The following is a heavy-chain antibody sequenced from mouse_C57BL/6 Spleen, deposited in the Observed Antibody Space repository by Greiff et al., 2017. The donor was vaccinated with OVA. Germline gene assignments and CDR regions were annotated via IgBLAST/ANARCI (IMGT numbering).Heavy chain of an antibody. CDR2: IRNKANNHAT. CDR1: GFTFSDAW. D-gene: IGHD2-2*01. CDR3: TRRGYDERDYYAMDY. V-gene: IGHV6-6*01. Sequence: EVKLVESGGGLVQPGGSMKLSCAASGFTFSDAWMDWVRQSPEKGLEWVAEIRNKANNHATYYAESVKGRFTISRDDSKSSVYLQMNSLRAEDTGIYYCTRRGYDERDYYAMDYWGQGTSVTVSS. J-gene: IGHJ4*01.